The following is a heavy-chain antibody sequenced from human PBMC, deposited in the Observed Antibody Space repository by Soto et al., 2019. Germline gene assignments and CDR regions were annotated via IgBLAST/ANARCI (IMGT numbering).Heavy chain of an antibody. CDR1: GYTFTGYY. CDR3: ARASIAVAGNGDDAFDI. J-gene: IGHJ3*02. D-gene: IGHD6-19*01. Sequence: ASVKLSCKASGYTFTGYYMHWVRQAPGQGLEWMGWINPNSGGTNYAQKFQGWVTMTRDTSISTAYMELSRLRSDDTAVYYCARASIAVAGNGDDAFDIWGQGTMVTVSS. CDR2: INPNSGGT. V-gene: IGHV1-2*04.